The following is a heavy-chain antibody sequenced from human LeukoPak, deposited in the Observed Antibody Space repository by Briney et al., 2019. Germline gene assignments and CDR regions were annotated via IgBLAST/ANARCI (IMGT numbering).Heavy chain of an antibody. J-gene: IGHJ6*03. D-gene: IGHD2-2*01. Sequence: GGSLRLSCAASGFTFSSYSMNWVRQAPGKGLEWVSSISSSSSYIYYADSVKGRFTISRDNAKNSLYLQMNSLRAEDTAVYYCAREGGQGYCSSTSCRTYYHMDVWGKGTTVTVSS. CDR2: ISSSSSYI. CDR3: AREGGQGYCSSTSCRTYYHMDV. CDR1: GFTFSSYS. V-gene: IGHV3-21*01.